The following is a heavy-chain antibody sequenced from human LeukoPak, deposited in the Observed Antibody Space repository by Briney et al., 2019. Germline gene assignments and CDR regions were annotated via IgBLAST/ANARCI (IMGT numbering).Heavy chain of an antibody. Sequence: PGGSLRLSCAASGFTFRSYTMNWVRQAPGKGLEWVAFIRYDGSNKYYADSVKGRFTISRDNSKNTLYLQMNSLRAEDTAVYYCAKDIKGIRIMITFGGVRPFDYWGQGTLVTVSS. D-gene: IGHD3-16*01. J-gene: IGHJ4*02. CDR2: IRYDGSNK. V-gene: IGHV3-30*02. CDR3: AKDIKGIRIMITFGGVRPFDY. CDR1: GFTFRSYT.